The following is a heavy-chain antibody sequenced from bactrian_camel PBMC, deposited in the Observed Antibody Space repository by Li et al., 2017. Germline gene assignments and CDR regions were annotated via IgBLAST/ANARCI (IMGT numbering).Heavy chain of an antibody. V-gene: IGHV3S9*01. D-gene: IGHD1*01. J-gene: IGHJ6*01. CDR2: IDSDGTA. Sequence: VQLVESGGGSVQAGGSLRLSCSASAYQYSFYCMGWFRQIPGKGREGVATIDSDGTATYVDSVKGRFIISKDSAKNSVSLQMNSLKPEDTAMYYCAGTDRWDDYRRCAKKDAVDFDSWGQGTQVTVS. CDR1: AYQYSFYC. CDR3: AGTDRWDDYRRCAKKDAVDFDS.